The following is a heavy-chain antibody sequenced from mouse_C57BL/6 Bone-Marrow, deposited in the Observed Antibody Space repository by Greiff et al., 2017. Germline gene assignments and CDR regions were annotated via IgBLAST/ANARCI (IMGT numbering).Heavy chain of an antibody. CDR1: GFNIKDDY. V-gene: IGHV14-4*01. D-gene: IGHD2-4*01. Sequence: VQLQQSGAELVRPGASVKLSCTASGFNIKDDYMHWVKQRPEQGLEWIGRIDPENGDTEYASKFQGKATITADTSSNTAYLQLRSLTSEDTAVYYCTLYYEYIYYAMDYWGQGTSVTVSS. CDR3: TLYYEYIYYAMDY. J-gene: IGHJ4*01. CDR2: IDPENGDT.